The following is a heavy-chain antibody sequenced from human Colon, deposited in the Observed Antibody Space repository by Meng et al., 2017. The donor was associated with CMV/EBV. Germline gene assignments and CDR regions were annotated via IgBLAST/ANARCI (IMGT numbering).Heavy chain of an antibody. V-gene: IGHV3-30*04. Sequence: GGSLRLSCAASGFTFSSYAMHWVRQAPGKGLEWVAVISYDGSNKYYADSVKGRFTISRDNAKNSLYLQMTSLRAEDTAVYYCAREARYSGDSGTSSAMDVWGQGTTVTVSS. CDR2: ISYDGSNK. D-gene: IGHD2-2*01. J-gene: IGHJ6*02. CDR1: GFTFSSYA. CDR3: AREARYSGDSGTSSAMDV.